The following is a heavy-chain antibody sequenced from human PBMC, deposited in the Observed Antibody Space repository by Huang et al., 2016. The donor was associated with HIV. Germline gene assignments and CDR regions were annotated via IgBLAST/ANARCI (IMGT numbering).Heavy chain of an antibody. V-gene: IGHV1-69*13. D-gene: IGHD4-17*01. CDR3: ARGQLGSYGDYDVLY. J-gene: IGHJ4*02. CDR1: GGTFSKYA. Sequence: QVQLVQSGAEVKTPGSPVKVSCKASGGTFSKYAISWVRQAPGQGLEWMGGIIPRLGTPNYARKFQGRGTITADESTSTTYVEVSSLRSEDTALYYCARGQLGSYGDYDVLYWGQGTLVTVSS. CDR2: IIPRLGTP.